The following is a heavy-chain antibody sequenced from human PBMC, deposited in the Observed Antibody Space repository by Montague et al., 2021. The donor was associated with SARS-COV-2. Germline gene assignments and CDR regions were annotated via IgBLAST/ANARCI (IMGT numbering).Heavy chain of an antibody. J-gene: IGHJ5*02. V-gene: IGHV4-59*01. Sequence: SETLSLTCTVSVGSISNYYWTWIRQPPGKGLEWIGYIYDSGSANYNPSLKSRSTISVDTSNTQFSLRLSSVTAADTAVYYCARAYCGGDCHVGPWGQGILVTVSS. CDR1: VGSISNYY. CDR3: ARAYCGGDCHVGP. D-gene: IGHD2-21*02. CDR2: IYDSGSA.